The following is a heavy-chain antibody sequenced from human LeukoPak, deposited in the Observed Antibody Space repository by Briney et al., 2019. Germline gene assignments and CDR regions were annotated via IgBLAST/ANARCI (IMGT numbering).Heavy chain of an antibody. J-gene: IGHJ4*02. CDR3: ARHDYGGNLSLDY. D-gene: IGHD4-23*01. V-gene: IGHV4-39*01. CDR2: IYYSGST. Sequence: SETLSLTCTVSGGSISSSSYYWGWIRQPPGKGLEWIGSIYYSGSTYYIPSLKSRVTISVDTPKNQFSLRLSSVTAADTAVYYCARHDYGGNLSLDYWGQGTLVTVSS. CDR1: GGSISSSSYY.